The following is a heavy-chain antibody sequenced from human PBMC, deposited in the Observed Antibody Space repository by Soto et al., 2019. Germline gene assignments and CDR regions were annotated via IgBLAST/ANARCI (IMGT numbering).Heavy chain of an antibody. Sequence: PVGSLRLSCAASGFTFDAYAMHWVRQAPGKGLEWVSGISWNSGSIGYADSVKGRFTISRDNAKNSLYLQVNSLRAEDTALYYCANGPSYSSSVGFFDFWGQGTLVTVSS. CDR1: GFTFDAYA. CDR3: ANGPSYSSSVGFFDF. V-gene: IGHV3-9*01. D-gene: IGHD6-6*01. J-gene: IGHJ4*02. CDR2: ISWNSGSI.